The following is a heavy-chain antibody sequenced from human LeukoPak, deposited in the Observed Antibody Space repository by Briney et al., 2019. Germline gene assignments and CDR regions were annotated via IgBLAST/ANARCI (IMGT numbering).Heavy chain of an antibody. Sequence: PGGSLRLSCAASGFTFSSYWMHWVRQAPGKGLVWVSRINSDGSTTSYADSVKGRFTISRDNAKNTLYLQMNSLRAEDTAVYYCAREPPILSLDYWGQGTLVTVSS. CDR3: AREPPILSLDY. CDR1: GFTFSSYW. V-gene: IGHV3-74*01. CDR2: INSDGSTT. D-gene: IGHD2-8*02. J-gene: IGHJ4*02.